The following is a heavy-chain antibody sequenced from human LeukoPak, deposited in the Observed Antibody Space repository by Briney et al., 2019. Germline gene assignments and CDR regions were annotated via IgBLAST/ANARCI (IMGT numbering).Heavy chain of an antibody. CDR1: GYTFTGPY. V-gene: IGHV1-2*02. CDR2: INPNSGGT. Sequence: ASLKVSCKASGYTFTGPYIHWMRQAPGPGLEWMGWINPNSGGTKYTQRLQGRVTVTRDTSTSTAYLELSGLRADDTAAYYCARVEYCTKGVCINFDLWGQGTLVTVSS. D-gene: IGHD2-8*01. CDR3: ARVEYCTKGVCINFDL. J-gene: IGHJ4*02.